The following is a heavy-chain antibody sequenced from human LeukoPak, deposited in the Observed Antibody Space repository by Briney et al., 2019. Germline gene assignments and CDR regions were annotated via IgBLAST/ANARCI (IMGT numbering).Heavy chain of an antibody. D-gene: IGHD3-10*01. CDR1: GFTFSSYS. CDR2: ISSSSSTI. Sequence: GSLRLSCAASGFTFSSYSMNWVRQAPGKGLEWVSYISSSSSTIYYADSVKGRFTISRDNAKNSLYLQMNSLRAEDTAVYYCARGTGLDPWGQGTMVTVSS. J-gene: IGHJ3*01. V-gene: IGHV3-48*04. CDR3: ARGTGLDP.